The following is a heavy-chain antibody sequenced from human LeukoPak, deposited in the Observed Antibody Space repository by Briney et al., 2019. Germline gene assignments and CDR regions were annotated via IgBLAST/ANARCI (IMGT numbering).Heavy chain of an antibody. CDR3: ARDDGNYYDSSGFDY. J-gene: IGHJ4*02. D-gene: IGHD3-22*01. Sequence: GGSLRLSCAASGFTFSSYSMNWVRQAPGKGLEWVSSISSSSSYIYYADSVKGRFTISRDNAKNSLYLQMNSLRAEDTAVYYCARDDGNYYDSSGFDYWGQGTLVTVSS. CDR1: GFTFSSYS. CDR2: ISSSSSYI. V-gene: IGHV3-21*01.